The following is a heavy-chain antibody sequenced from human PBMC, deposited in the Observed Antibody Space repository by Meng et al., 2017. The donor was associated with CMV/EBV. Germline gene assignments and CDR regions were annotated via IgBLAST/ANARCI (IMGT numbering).Heavy chain of an antibody. V-gene: IGHV4-39*07. D-gene: IGHD3-3*01. Sequence: ETLSLTCTVSGGSISSRSYYWGWIRQPPGKGLEWIGSIYYSGSTYYNPSLKSRVTISVDTSKNQFSLKLSSVTAADTAVYYCARDVWSIFGVVIKEVGMDVWGQGTTVTVSS. CDR2: IYYSGST. J-gene: IGHJ6*02. CDR3: ARDVWSIFGVVIKEVGMDV. CDR1: GGSISSRSYY.